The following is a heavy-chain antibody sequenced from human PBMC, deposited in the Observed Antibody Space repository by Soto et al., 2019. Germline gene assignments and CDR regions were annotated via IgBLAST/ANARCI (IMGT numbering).Heavy chain of an antibody. Sequence: QVQLVQSGAEVKKPWASVKVSCKASGYTFTSYGISWVRQAPVQGLEWRGWIRAYNGNTKNTQKLQGRVTMTTDTSTSTGYMELRRLRSDDTAVYYCARDLAVGLVDYWGQGTLVTVSS. V-gene: IGHV1-18*01. J-gene: IGHJ4*02. CDR2: IRAYNGNT. CDR3: ARDLAVGLVDY. CDR1: GYTFTSYG.